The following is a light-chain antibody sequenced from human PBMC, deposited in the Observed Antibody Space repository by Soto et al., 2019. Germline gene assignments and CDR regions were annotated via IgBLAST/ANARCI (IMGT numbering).Light chain of an antibody. J-gene: IGKJ3*01. V-gene: IGKV1-33*01. Sequence: DIQMTQSPSSLSASVGDRVTITCRASHNINNYLNWYQQKPGKAPKLLIYDSSNLESGVPSRFSGSGSGTHFTFTISSLQPEDIATYYCQQYDNMFTFGPGTDVHIK. CDR2: DSS. CDR1: HNINNY. CDR3: QQYDNMFT.